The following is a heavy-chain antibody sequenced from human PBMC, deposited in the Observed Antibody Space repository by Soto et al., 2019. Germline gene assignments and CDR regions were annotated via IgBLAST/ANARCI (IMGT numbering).Heavy chain of an antibody. V-gene: IGHV4-59*01. J-gene: IGHJ4*02. CDR1: GGSISSYY. CDR2: IYYSGST. Sequence: SETLSLTCTVSGGSISSYYWSWIRQPPGKGLEWIGDIYYSGSTNYNPSLKSRVTISVDTSKNQFSLKLSSVTAADTAVYYCAREGCSGGSCYSDYWGQGTLVTVSS. D-gene: IGHD2-15*01. CDR3: AREGCSGGSCYSDY.